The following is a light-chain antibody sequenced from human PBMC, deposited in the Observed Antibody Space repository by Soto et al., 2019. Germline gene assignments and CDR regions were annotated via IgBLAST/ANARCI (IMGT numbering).Light chain of an antibody. V-gene: IGLV2-23*01. Sequence: QSALTQPASVSGFIGQSITMSCTGSSSDVGTFNLVSWFQQHPGKAPKLLIFEGTKRPSGVSDRFSGSKSGNTASLTISGLQAEDEADYHCCSYAGTRTSWVFGTGTKVTVL. J-gene: IGLJ1*01. CDR2: EGT. CDR3: CSYAGTRTSWV. CDR1: SSDVGTFNL.